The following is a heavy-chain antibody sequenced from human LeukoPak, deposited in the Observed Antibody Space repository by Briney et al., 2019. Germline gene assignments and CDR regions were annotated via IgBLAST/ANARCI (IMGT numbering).Heavy chain of an antibody. Sequence: GESLKISCKGSGYSFTSYWIGWVRQMPGKGLEWMGIIYPGDSDTRYSPSFQGQVTISADKSISTAYLQWSSLKASDTAMYYCARLEMATGGGSWFDPWGQGTLVTVSS. CDR1: GYSFTSYW. J-gene: IGHJ5*02. V-gene: IGHV5-51*01. D-gene: IGHD5-24*01. CDR2: IYPGDSDT. CDR3: ARLEMATGGGSWFDP.